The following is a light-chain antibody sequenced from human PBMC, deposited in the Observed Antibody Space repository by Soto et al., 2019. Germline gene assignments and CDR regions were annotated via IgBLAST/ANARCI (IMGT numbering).Light chain of an antibody. J-gene: IGKJ5*01. Sequence: DIQMTQSPSSLSASVGDRVTITCRASQGIRNDLGWYQQKPGKAPKRLIYAASSLQSGVPSRFSGSGFGTEFTLTISSLQPEDFATYYCQHLDTYSTFGQGTRLEIK. CDR1: QGIRND. CDR2: AAS. V-gene: IGKV1-17*01. CDR3: QHLDTYST.